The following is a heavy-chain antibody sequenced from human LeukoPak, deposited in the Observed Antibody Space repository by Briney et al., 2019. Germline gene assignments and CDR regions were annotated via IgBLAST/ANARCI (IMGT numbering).Heavy chain of an antibody. J-gene: IGHJ3*02. D-gene: IGHD1-14*01. CDR2: SHYSGET. V-gene: IGHV4-59*08. CDR1: GASMTDYY. CDR3: ARQPGGTAAFDI. Sequence: TSETLSLTCTVSGASMTDYYWSWIRQPPGKGLEWIAYSHYSGETKYNPSLKSRITISVDTSKNQFSLKLGSVTAADTAVYFCARQPGGTAAFDIWGQGTTVTVSA.